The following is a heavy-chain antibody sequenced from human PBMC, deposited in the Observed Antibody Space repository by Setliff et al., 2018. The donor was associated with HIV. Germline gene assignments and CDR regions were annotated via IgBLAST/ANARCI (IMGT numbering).Heavy chain of an antibody. V-gene: IGHV4-31*03. D-gene: IGHD7-27*01. CDR3: ARVPNWGSAPFAYDV. CDR1: GASISSGGYY. CDR2: ILDSGST. Sequence: PSETLSLTCTVSGASISSGGYYWNWIRQLPGKGLEWIGYILDSGSTYYNPSLMGRLSMSIDTSANQFSVELTSVTAADTALYFCARVPNWGSAPFAYDVWGLGTMVTVSS. J-gene: IGHJ3*01.